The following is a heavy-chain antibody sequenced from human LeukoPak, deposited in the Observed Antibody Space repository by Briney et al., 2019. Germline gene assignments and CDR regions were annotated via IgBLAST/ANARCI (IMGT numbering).Heavy chain of an antibody. J-gene: IGHJ6*03. CDR2: FDPEDGET. CDR1: GYTLTELS. CDR3: ATHYLTGYYYYMDV. Sequence: ASVKVPCKVSGYTLTELSMHWVRQAPGKGLEWMGGFDPEDGETIYAQKFQGRVTMTEDTSTDTAYMELSSLRSEDTAVYYCATHYLTGYYYYMDVWGKGTTVTVSS. D-gene: IGHD1-14*01. V-gene: IGHV1-24*01.